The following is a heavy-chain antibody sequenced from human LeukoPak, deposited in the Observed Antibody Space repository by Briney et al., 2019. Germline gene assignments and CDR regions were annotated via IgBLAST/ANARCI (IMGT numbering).Heavy chain of an antibody. D-gene: IGHD2-2*01. Sequence: PGGSLRLSCAASGFTFSSYSMNWVRQAPGKGLEWVSSISSSSYIYYADSVKGRFTISRDNAKNSLYLQMNSLRAEDTAVYYCARFPSRYCSSTSCSLDYWGQGTLVTVSS. CDR3: ARFPSRYCSSTSCSLDY. CDR1: GFTFSSYS. J-gene: IGHJ4*02. CDR2: ISSSSYI. V-gene: IGHV3-21*01.